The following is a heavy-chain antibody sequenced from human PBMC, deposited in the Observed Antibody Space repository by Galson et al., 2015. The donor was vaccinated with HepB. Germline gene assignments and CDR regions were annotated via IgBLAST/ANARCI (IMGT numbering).Heavy chain of an antibody. CDR3: ARDRAYCSGGSCYSEDYYYGMDV. CDR1: GYTFTGYY. CDR2: ISYDGSDK. Sequence: SCKASGYTFTGYYMHWVRQAPGKGLEWVAVISYDGSDKYYADSVKGRFTISRDNSKNTLYLQMNSLRAEDTAVYYCARDRAYCSGGSCYSEDYYYGMDVWGQGTTVTVSS. V-gene: IGHV3-30*04. D-gene: IGHD2-15*01. J-gene: IGHJ6*02.